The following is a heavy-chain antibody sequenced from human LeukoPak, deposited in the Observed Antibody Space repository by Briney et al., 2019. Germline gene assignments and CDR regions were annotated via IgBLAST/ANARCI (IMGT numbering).Heavy chain of an antibody. V-gene: IGHV1-2*02. CDR2: INPNSGGT. J-gene: IGHJ5*02. CDR1: GYTFTGYY. D-gene: IGHD3-3*01. CDR3: ASVNSIFGVVNWFDP. Sequence: ASVKVSCKAAGYTFTGYYMFWVRQAPGQGLEWMGWINPNSGGTNYAQKFQGRVTMTRDTSISTAYMELSRLRSDDTAVYYCASVNSIFGVVNWFDPWGQGTLVTVSS.